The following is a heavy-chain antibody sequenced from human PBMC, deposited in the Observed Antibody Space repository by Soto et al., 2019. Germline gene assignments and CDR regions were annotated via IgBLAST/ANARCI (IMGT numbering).Heavy chain of an antibody. CDR2: ISYDGSNK. D-gene: IGHD5-12*01. V-gene: IGHV3-30*18. CDR3: AKPDIVATTVCY. J-gene: IGHJ4*02. Sequence: QVQLVASGGGVVQPGRSLRLSCAASGFTFSSYGMHWVRQAPGKGLEWVAVISYDGSNKYYADSVKGRFTISRDNSKNTLYLQMNSLRAEDTAVYYGAKPDIVATTVCYWGQGTLVTVSS. CDR1: GFTFSSYG.